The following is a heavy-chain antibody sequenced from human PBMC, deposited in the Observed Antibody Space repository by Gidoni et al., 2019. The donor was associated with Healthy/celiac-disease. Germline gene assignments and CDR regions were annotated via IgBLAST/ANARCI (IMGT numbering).Heavy chain of an antibody. Sequence: EVQLVASGGGLVQPGGSLRLSCAASGFTFISYSLNWVRQAPGKGLEWVSYISSSSSTIYYADSVKGRFTISRDNAKNSLYLQMNSLRAEDTAVYYCARGDVDIVATDGDLLCCYWGQGTLVTVSS. D-gene: IGHD5-12*01. CDR2: ISSSSSTI. CDR1: GFTFISYS. CDR3: ARGDVDIVATDGDLLCCY. V-gene: IGHV3-48*01. J-gene: IGHJ4*02.